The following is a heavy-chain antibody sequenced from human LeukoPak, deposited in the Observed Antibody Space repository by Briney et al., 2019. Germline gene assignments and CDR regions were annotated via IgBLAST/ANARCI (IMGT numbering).Heavy chain of an antibody. CDR3: AKVNQKGVDTAIGFDY. V-gene: IGHV3-23*01. D-gene: IGHD5-18*01. Sequence: GGSLRLSCAASGFTFSSYAMSWVRQAPGKGLEWVSAISGSGGSTYYADSVKGRFTISRDNSKNTPYLQMNSLRAEDAAVYYCAKVNQKGVDTAIGFDYWGQGTLVTVSS. CDR2: ISGSGGST. CDR1: GFTFSSYA. J-gene: IGHJ4*02.